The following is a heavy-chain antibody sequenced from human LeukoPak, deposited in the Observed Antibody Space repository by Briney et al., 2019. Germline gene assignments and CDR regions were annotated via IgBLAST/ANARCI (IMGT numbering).Heavy chain of an antibody. D-gene: IGHD2-2*01. V-gene: IGHV3-7*01. CDR2: IRQDGSDK. Sequence: PGGSLRLSCAASGFMFNIHWMIGSPQARGKGREGVANIRQDGSDKYYVESVKGRFTISRDNAKNSLYLQMNSLRAEDTAIYYCARLADTEGSSTSYRASDIWGQGTMVTVSS. CDR1: GFMFNIHW. J-gene: IGHJ3*02. CDR3: ARLADTEGSSTSYRASDI.